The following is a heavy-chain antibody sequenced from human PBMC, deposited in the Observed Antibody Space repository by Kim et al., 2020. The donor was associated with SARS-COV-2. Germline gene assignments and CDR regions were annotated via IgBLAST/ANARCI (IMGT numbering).Heavy chain of an antibody. CDR1: GFTFGDYA. Sequence: GGSLRLSCTASGFTFGDYAVSWVRQAPGKGLEWVGFIRSKTYGGTAVYAASVKDRFSISRDDSKSIAYLQMNSLKTEDTAVYYCTRTIFGVVGVDYWGQGTLVTVSS. D-gene: IGHD3-3*01. CDR2: IRSKTYGGTA. V-gene: IGHV3-49*04. CDR3: TRTIFGVVGVDY. J-gene: IGHJ4*02.